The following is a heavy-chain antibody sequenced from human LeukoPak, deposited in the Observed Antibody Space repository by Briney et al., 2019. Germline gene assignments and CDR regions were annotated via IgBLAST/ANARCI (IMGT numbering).Heavy chain of an antibody. J-gene: IGHJ4*02. D-gene: IGHD3-22*01. V-gene: IGHV4-34*01. CDR2: INHSGST. Sequence: PSETLSLTCAVYGGSFSGYYWSWIRQPPGKGLEWIGEINHSGSTNYNPSLKSRVTISVDTSKNQFSLKLSSVTAADTAVYYCAVGYDSSGQDYWGQGALVTVSS. CDR1: GGSFSGYY. CDR3: AVGYDSSGQDY.